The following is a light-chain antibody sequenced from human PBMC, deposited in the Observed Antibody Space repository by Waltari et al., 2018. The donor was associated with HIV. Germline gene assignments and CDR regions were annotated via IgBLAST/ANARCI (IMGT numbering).Light chain of an antibody. J-gene: IGLJ3*02. CDR2: EVN. CDR1: GSDLGNYNL. CDR3: SSYAGSSTLWV. Sequence: QSALTQPASVSESPGQSITISCTGTGSDLGNYNLFSWYQQDPGKAPKLIIYEVNKRPSGVSSRFSGSKSGNTASLTVSGLQAEDEADYYCSSYAGSSTLWVFGGGTQLTVL. V-gene: IGLV2-23*02.